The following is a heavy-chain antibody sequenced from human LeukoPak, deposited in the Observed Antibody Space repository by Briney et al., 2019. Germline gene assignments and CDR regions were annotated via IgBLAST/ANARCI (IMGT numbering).Heavy chain of an antibody. CDR2: IYSGDTT. V-gene: IGHV3-66*02. CDR3: ARERGSWAFDI. Sequence: GGSLRLSCAASGFTVSSNDMSWVRQAPGKGLEWVSVIYSGDTTYHADSVKGRFTISRDNSKNTLYLQMNSLRAEDTAVYYCARERGSWAFDIWGQGTMVTVSS. D-gene: IGHD1-26*01. J-gene: IGHJ3*02. CDR1: GFTVSSND.